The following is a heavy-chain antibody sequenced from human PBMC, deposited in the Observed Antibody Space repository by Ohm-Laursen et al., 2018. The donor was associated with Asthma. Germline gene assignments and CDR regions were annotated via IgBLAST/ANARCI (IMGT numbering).Heavy chain of an antibody. D-gene: IGHD6-25*01. Sequence: TLSLTCTVSGGSISSGGYYWSWIRQHPGKGLEWIGYIYYSGSTYYNPSLKSRVTISVDTSKNQFSLKLSSVTAADTAVYYCARERSGLFDPWGQGTLVTVSS. CDR3: ARERSGLFDP. V-gene: IGHV4-31*03. CDR2: IYYSGST. J-gene: IGHJ5*02. CDR1: GGSISSGGYY.